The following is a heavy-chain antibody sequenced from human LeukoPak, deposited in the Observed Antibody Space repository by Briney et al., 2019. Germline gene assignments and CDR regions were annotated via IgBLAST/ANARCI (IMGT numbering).Heavy chain of an antibody. Sequence: SETLSLTCTVSGGSISTGGYYRSWIRQPPGKGLEWIGYIYHSESTYYNPSLKSRVTISVDTSKNQFSLKLSSVTAADTAVYYCARRSSRDSSLDPWGQGTLVTVSS. CDR2: IYHSEST. CDR1: GGSISTGGYY. J-gene: IGHJ5*02. V-gene: IGHV4-30-2*03. CDR3: ARRSSRDSSLDP. D-gene: IGHD6-13*01.